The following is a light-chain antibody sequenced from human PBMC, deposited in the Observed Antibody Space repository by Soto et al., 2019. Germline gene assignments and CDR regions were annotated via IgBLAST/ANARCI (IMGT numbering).Light chain of an antibody. Sequence: PGQKVTISCSGSSSNIGVNSVSWYQQLPGTAPKLLIYDDNKRPSGIPDRFSGSKSGTSATLGITGFQTGDEADYYCGSWDSSLSAYVFGTGTKVTVL. CDR2: DDN. CDR1: SSNIGVNS. V-gene: IGLV1-51*01. CDR3: GSWDSSLSAYV. J-gene: IGLJ1*01.